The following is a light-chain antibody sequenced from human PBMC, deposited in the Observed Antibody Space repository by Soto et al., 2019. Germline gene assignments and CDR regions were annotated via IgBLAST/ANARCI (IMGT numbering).Light chain of an antibody. Sequence: DIQMTQSPSSLSASVGDRVTITFRASHNIGIYLNWYQQKPGKAPKVLIYTTSKLHNGVPSRFSGGGTGTDFTLTISSLQPEDFATFYCQQSYTTPTFGQGTKVDI. CDR1: HNIGIY. CDR2: TTS. J-gene: IGKJ1*01. CDR3: QQSYTTPT. V-gene: IGKV1-39*01.